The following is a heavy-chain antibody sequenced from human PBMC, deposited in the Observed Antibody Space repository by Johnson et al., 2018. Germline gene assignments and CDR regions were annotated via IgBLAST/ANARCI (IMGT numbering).Heavy chain of an antibody. CDR1: GFPFSHYA. D-gene: IGHD6-19*01. V-gene: IGHV3-30*14. J-gene: IGHJ3*01. Sequence: QVQLQESGGGAVQPGRSLRLACTASGFPFSHYAMTWLRHAPGKGLEWVASISYVGTYTWHADSVDGRFTISRDTSNNTVYLQMNSLKFEDTALSSCARGGSSGWFTGVFDVWGQGTMVTVSS. CDR2: ISYVGTYT. CDR3: ARGGSSGWFTGVFDV.